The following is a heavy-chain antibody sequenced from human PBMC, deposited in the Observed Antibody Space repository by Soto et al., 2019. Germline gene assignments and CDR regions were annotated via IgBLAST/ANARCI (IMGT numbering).Heavy chain of an antibody. CDR3: AKKHSSGPFDY. V-gene: IGHV3-23*01. CDR2: IRGSGGRT. D-gene: IGHD3-22*01. J-gene: IGHJ4*02. CDR1: GFSFGNYA. Sequence: GGSLRLSCAASGFSFGNYAMSWVRQAPGKGLEWVSGIRGSGGRTDYADSVKGRFTVSRDNSKNTLYLQMNSLRAEDAAIYYCAKKHSSGPFDYWGQGTLVTVSS.